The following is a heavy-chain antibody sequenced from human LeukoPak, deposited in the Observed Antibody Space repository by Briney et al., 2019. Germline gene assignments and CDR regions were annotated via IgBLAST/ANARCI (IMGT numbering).Heavy chain of an antibody. CDR2: ISSSSSYI. V-gene: IGHV3-21*01. J-gene: IGHJ5*02. Sequence: GGSLRLSCAASGFTFSSYEMNWVRQAPGKGLEWVSSISSSSSYIYYADSVKGRFTISRDNAKNSLYLQMNSLRAEDTAVYYCARGPGRPLANWFDPWGQGTLVTVSS. CDR1: GFTFSSYE. D-gene: IGHD1-1*01. CDR3: ARGPGRPLANWFDP.